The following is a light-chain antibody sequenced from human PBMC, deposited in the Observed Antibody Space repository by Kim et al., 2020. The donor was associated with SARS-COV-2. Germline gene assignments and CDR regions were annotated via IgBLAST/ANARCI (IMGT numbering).Light chain of an antibody. V-gene: IGLV2-14*01. J-gene: IGLJ3*02. Sequence: QSALTQPASVSGSHGRSLTISCTGTSSDVGAYSSVSWYQQHPGKAPKLIIYDVIKRPSGVSNRFSGSKSGNTASLTISGLQADDEADYYCSSITSSDSWVFGGGTQLTVL. CDR1: SSDVGAYSS. CDR3: SSITSSDSWV. CDR2: DVI.